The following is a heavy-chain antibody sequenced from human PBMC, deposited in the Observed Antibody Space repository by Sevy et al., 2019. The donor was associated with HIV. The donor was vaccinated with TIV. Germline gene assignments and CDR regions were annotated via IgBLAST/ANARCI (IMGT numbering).Heavy chain of an antibody. Sequence: GESLKISCAASGFTFNKFAMSWVRQAPGKGLEWVSAISRKSLGTYYADPVKGRFRISRDDSKNMLYLQMSSLRGDDTAVYYCAKEGNNSPDKFDSWGQGTLVTVSS. V-gene: IGHV3-23*01. CDR2: ISRKSLGT. J-gene: IGHJ4*02. D-gene: IGHD1-1*01. CDR1: GFTFNKFA. CDR3: AKEGNNSPDKFDS.